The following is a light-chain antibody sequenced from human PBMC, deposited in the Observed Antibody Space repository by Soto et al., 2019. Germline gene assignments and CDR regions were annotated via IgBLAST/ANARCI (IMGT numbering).Light chain of an antibody. CDR2: GAS. CDR3: QQYGSSPL. Sequence: EIVLTQSPGTLSLSPGVRATLSCRASQSVSSSYLAWYQQKPGQAPRLLIYGASSRATGIPDRFSGSGSGTDFTLTFSRLEPEDFAVYYCQQYGSSPLFGQGTKLEIK. CDR1: QSVSSSY. V-gene: IGKV3-20*01. J-gene: IGKJ2*01.